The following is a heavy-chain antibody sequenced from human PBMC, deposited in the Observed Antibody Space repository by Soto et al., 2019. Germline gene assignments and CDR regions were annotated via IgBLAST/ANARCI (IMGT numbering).Heavy chain of an antibody. D-gene: IGHD1-26*01. CDR1: GFTFRNYP. Sequence: PVGSLRLSCAASGFTFRNYPMNWVRQAPDKGLQWVAVISYDGSNRDYADSVRGRFTISRDNSKNTLYLQMNSLRPEDTAVYYCAQLLGGSYAFEIWGQGTMVTVS. V-gene: IGHV3-30-3*01. J-gene: IGHJ3*02. CDR2: ISYDGSNR. CDR3: AQLLGGSYAFEI.